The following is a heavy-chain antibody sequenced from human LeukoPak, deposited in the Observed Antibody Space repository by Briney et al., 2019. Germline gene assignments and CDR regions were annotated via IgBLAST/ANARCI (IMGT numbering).Heavy chain of an antibody. CDR2: ISGPGTSI. Sequence: GGSLRLSCAASAFTFSYYYMTWVRQAPGKGLECVSYISGPGTSIYYADSVKGRFTVSRYNANNSLYVQMHSLRPEDTAVYYCARIAGSRWLRLVQDNNYHYNMDVWGTGTTVTVS. CDR1: AFTFSYYY. V-gene: IGHV3-11*04. CDR3: ARIAGSRWLRLVQDNNYHYNMDV. J-gene: IGHJ6*03. D-gene: IGHD5-24*01.